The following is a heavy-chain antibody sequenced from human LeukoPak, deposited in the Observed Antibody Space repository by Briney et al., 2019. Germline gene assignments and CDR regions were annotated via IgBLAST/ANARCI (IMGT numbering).Heavy chain of an antibody. CDR2: INPSGSST. J-gene: IGHJ5*02. Sequence: ASVKVSCKASGYTFTSYYMHWVRQAPGQGLEWMGLINPSGSSTSHAQKFQGRLSLTRDMSTSTDYMELSSLRSEDTAVYYCARDNSVGDTAWWFDPWGREPWSPSPQ. CDR3: ARDNSVGDTAWWFDP. V-gene: IGHV1-46*01. CDR1: GYTFTSYY. D-gene: IGHD1-26*01.